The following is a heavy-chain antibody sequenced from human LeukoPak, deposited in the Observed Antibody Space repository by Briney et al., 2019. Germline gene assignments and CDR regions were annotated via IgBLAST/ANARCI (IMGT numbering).Heavy chain of an antibody. D-gene: IGHD3-22*01. CDR3: ARVSVVFYYYDSSGPYYFDY. V-gene: IGHV3-20*04. CDR2: INWNGGST. CDR1: GFTFDDYG. Sequence: PGGSLRLSCAASGFTFDDYGMSWVRHAPGKGLEWVSGINWNGGSTGYADSVKGRFTISRDNAKNSLYLQMNSLRAEDTALYYCARVSVVFYYYDSSGPYYFDYWGQGTLVTVSS. J-gene: IGHJ4*02.